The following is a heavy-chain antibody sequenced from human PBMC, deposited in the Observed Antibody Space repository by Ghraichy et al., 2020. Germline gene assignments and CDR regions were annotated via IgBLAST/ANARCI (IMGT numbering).Heavy chain of an antibody. CDR3: ARIMETGIAVAGPPSYWYFDL. V-gene: IGHV5-51*01. CDR1: GYSFTSYW. J-gene: IGHJ2*01. CDR2: IYPGDSDT. D-gene: IGHD6-19*01. Sequence: GESLNISCKGSGYSFTSYWIGWVRQMPGKGLEWMGIIYPGDSDTRYSPSFQGQVTISADKSISTAYLQWSSLKASDTAMYYCARIMETGIAVAGPPSYWYFDLWGRGTLVTVSS.